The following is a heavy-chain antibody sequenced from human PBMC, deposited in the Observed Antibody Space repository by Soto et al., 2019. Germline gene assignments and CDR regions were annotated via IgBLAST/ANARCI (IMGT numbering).Heavy chain of an antibody. V-gene: IGHV3-33*01. Sequence: GGSLRLSCAASGFTFSSYGMHWVHQAPGKGLEWVAVIWYDGSNKYYADSVKGRFTISRDNSKNTLYLQMNSLRAEDTAVYYCAGIGTLRESNPGKGGYYFDYWGQGTLVTVSS. J-gene: IGHJ4*02. CDR3: AGIGTLRESNPGKGGYYFDY. D-gene: IGHD3-10*01. CDR1: GFTFSSYG. CDR2: IWYDGSNK.